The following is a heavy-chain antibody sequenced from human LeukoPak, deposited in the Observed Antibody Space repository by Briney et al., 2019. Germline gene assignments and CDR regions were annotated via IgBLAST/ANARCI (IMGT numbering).Heavy chain of an antibody. J-gene: IGHJ3*01. CDR3: ARDDKGLGDAFDV. CDR1: GFRFIDYW. V-gene: IGHV3-21*01. CDR2: ISTSSSYI. Sequence: GGSLRLSCVASGFRFIDYWMTWVRQAPGKGLEWVSSISTSSSYIYYADSVKGRFTISRDNAKNSLYLQMNSLRAEDTAVYYCARDDKGLGDAFDVWGQGTMVTVSS. D-gene: IGHD3-16*01.